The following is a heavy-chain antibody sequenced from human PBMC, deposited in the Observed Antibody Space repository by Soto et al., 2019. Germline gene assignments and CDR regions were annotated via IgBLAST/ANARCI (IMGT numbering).Heavy chain of an antibody. CDR2: INAGNGNT. CDR1: GYTFTSYA. D-gene: IGHD3-10*01. CDR3: ARRESRLNYYYYGMDV. V-gene: IGHV1-3*01. Sequence: QVQLVQSGAEVKKPGASVKVSCKASGYTFTSYAMHWVRQAPGQRLEWMGWINAGNGNTKYSQKFQGRVTITXXTXAXXAYMELSSLRSEDTAVYYCARRESRLNYYYYGMDVWGQGTTVTVSS. J-gene: IGHJ6*02.